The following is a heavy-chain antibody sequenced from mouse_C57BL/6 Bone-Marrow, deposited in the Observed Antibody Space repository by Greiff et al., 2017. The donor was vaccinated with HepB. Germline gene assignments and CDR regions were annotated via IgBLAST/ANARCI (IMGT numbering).Heavy chain of an antibody. V-gene: IGHV5-17*01. J-gene: IGHJ1*03. CDR2: ISSGSSTI. CDR1: GFTFSDYG. CDR3: ARPYYYGSSYDWYFDV. Sequence: EVQLMESGGGLVKPGGSLKLSCAASGFTFSDYGMHWVRQAPEKGLEWVAYISSGSSTIYYADTVKGRFTISRDNAKNTLFLQMTSLRSEDTAMYYCARPYYYGSSYDWYFDVWGTGTTVTVSS. D-gene: IGHD1-1*01.